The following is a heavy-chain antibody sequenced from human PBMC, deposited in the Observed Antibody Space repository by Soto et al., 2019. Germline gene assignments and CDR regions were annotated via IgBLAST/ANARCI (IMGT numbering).Heavy chain of an antibody. V-gene: IGHV3-30*03. D-gene: IGHD1-26*01. J-gene: IGHJ6*02. CDR3: TRVRLWGQTIYYNSDMYV. CDR2: ISFDGRNK. CDR1: GFSFSSYG. Sequence: QVQLVESGGGVVQPGRSLRLSCAASGFSFSSYGMHWGRQAPGKGLEWVAVISFDGRNKYHEDAVKGRFTISRDNSKNPLYLPMISLTAEDTAVYHCTRVRLWGQTIYYNSDMYVWGQGTTVIVSS.